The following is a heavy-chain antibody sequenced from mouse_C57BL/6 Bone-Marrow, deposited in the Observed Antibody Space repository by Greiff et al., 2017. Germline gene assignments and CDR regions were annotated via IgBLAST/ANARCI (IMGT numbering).Heavy chain of an antibody. V-gene: IGHV1-55*01. Sequence: QVQLQQPGAELVKPGASVKMSCKASGYTFTSYWITWVKQRPGQGLEWIGDLYPGSGSTNYNEKFKSKATLTVDTSSSTAYMQLSSLTSEDSAVYDCARPSFYYYGSSYGYFDVWGTGTTVTVSS. CDR1: GYTFTSYW. D-gene: IGHD1-1*01. CDR2: LYPGSGST. CDR3: ARPSFYYYGSSYGYFDV. J-gene: IGHJ1*03.